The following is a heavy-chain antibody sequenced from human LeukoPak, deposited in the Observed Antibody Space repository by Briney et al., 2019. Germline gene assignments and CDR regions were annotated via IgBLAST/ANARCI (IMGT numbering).Heavy chain of an antibody. J-gene: IGHJ5*02. CDR3: AREYHYDILTGSKGRGRNFDP. CDR2: ISSSSSYT. D-gene: IGHD3-9*01. V-gene: IGHV3-21*01. CDR1: GFTFSSYS. Sequence: GGSLLLSCAASGFTFSSYSMNWVRQAPGEGLEWVSSISSSSSYTYYADSVKGRFTISRDNAMKSLYLQMNSLRDEYTAVYQCAREYHYDILTGSKGRGRNFDPWGQGTLVTVSS.